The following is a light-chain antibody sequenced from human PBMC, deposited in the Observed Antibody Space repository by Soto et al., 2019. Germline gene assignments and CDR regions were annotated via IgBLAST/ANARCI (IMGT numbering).Light chain of an antibody. Sequence: AIQMTQSPSSLSASVGDRVTITCRACQDIRNEFGWYQQKPGKAPKVLIYSASSLQSGVPSRFSGSGSGTDFTLTINSLQPEDFATYCCLQDYNDPRTFGQGTKVEI. CDR1: QDIRNE. J-gene: IGKJ1*01. CDR3: LQDYNDPRT. CDR2: SAS. V-gene: IGKV1-6*01.